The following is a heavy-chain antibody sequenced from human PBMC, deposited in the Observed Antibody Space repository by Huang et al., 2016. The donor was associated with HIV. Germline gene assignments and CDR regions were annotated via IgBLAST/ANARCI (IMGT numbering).Heavy chain of an antibody. D-gene: IGHD3-16*01. Sequence: QVQLVESGGGVVQPGGSLRLSCAASGFTFSNYGMHWVRQAPGKGLQWVAFIPSDGAKKYYADSVKGRFTISRDNSKNTVYLQMSSLGPEDTAVYYCAGTYGNFDYWGQGTLLTVSS. CDR3: AGTYGNFDY. V-gene: IGHV3-30*02. CDR1: GFTFSNYG. J-gene: IGHJ4*02. CDR2: IPSDGAKK.